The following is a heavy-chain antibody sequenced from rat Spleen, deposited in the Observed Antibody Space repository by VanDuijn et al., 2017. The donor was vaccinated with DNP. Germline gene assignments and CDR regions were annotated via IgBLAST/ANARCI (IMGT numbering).Heavy chain of an antibody. CDR2: ICPSGGST. V-gene: IGHV5S23*01. J-gene: IGHJ4*01. CDR3: ARQCQLYLREAMDA. Sequence: EVQLVESGGGLVQPGGSLKLSCTASGCTFSNYDMAWVRQAPTKGLEWVASICPSGGSTYYRDSVKGRFTVSRDNAKSSLYLQMDSLRSEDTATYYCARQCQLYLREAMDAWGQGTSVTVSS. D-gene: IGHD1-2*01. CDR1: GCTFSNYD.